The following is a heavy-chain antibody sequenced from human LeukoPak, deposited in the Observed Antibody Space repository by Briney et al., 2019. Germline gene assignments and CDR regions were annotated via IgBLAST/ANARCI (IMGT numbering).Heavy chain of an antibody. D-gene: IGHD5-12*01. J-gene: IGHJ3*02. CDR3: AEGVYSGYDSGAFDI. CDR1: GGTFSSYA. V-gene: IGHV1-69*06. CDR2: IIPIFGTA. Sequence: SVKVSCKASGGTFSSYAISWVRQAPGQGLEWMGGIIPIFGTANYAQKFQGRVTITADKSTSTAYMELSSLRSEDTAVYYCAEGVYSGYDSGAFDIWGQGTMVTVSS.